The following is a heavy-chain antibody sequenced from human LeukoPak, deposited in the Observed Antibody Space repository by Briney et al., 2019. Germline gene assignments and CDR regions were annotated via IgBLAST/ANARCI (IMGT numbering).Heavy chain of an antibody. CDR2: ISGSGGST. Sequence: GGSLRLSCAASGFTFSSYAMSWVRQAPGKGLEWVSAISGSGGSTYYADSVKGRFTISRDNSKNTLYLQMNSLRAEDTAVYYCANPRGTLNNYYGSGSYYNVHYWGQGTLVTVSS. CDR3: ANPRGTLNNYYGSGSYYNVHY. D-gene: IGHD3-10*01. V-gene: IGHV3-23*01. J-gene: IGHJ4*02. CDR1: GFTFSSYA.